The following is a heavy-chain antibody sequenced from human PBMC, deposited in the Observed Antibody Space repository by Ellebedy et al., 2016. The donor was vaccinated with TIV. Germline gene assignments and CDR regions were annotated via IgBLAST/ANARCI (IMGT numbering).Heavy chain of an antibody. CDR1: DGSISSGGYY. Sequence: SETLSLTCTVSDGSISSGGYYWSWIRQRPGKGLEWIGYIYYSGSTYYNPSLKSRVTISADTSKNQFSLKLSSVTAADTAVYYCARADSSRWSTDYYYGMDVWGQGTTVTVSS. CDR2: IYYSGST. D-gene: IGHD6-13*01. V-gene: IGHV4-31*03. CDR3: ARADSSRWSTDYYYGMDV. J-gene: IGHJ6*02.